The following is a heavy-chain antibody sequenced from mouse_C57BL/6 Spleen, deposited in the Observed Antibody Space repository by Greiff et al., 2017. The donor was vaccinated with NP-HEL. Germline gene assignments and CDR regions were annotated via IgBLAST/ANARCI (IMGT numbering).Heavy chain of an antibody. CDR2: IYPGDGDT. CDR1: GYAFSSSW. Sequence: QVQLKQSGPELVKPGASVKISCKASGYAFSSSWMNWVKQRPGKGLEWIGRIYPGDGDTNYNGKFKGKATLTADKSSSTAYMQLSSLTSDDAAVYFCANLRSPFDYWGQGTTLTVSS. CDR3: ANLRSPFDY. D-gene: IGHD1-1*01. J-gene: IGHJ2*01. V-gene: IGHV1-82*01.